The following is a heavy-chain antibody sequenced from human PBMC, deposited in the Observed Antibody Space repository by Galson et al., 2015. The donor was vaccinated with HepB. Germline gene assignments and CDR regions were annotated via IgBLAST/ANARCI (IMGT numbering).Heavy chain of an antibody. D-gene: IGHD4-23*01. V-gene: IGHV3-30*04. J-gene: IGHJ4*02. CDR3: AGEEPSGNSGHFDF. CDR1: GFTFSNYA. CDR2: ISYDGRNK. Sequence: SLRLSCAASGFTFSNYAVHWVRQPPGTGLEWVTLISYDGRNKYYTDSVKGRFTVTRDNSQNTLYLQMNSLRPEDTAVYYCAGEEPSGNSGHFDFWGQGTLVTVSS.